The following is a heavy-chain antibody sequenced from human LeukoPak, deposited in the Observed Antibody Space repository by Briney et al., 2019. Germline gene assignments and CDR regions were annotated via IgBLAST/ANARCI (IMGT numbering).Heavy chain of an antibody. CDR3: ARTYYYDSSGYYYH. D-gene: IGHD3-22*01. Sequence: GGSPRLSCAASGFTFSDYYMSWIRQAPGKGLEWVSYISSSGSTIYYADSVKGRFTISRDNAKNSLYLQMNSLRAEDTAVYYCARTYYYDSSGYYYHWGQGTLVTVSS. J-gene: IGHJ4*02. CDR2: ISSSGSTI. V-gene: IGHV3-11*01. CDR1: GFTFSDYY.